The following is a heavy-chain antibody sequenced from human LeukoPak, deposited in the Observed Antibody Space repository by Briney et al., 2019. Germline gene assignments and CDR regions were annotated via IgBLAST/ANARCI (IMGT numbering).Heavy chain of an antibody. CDR2: ISSGSSEI. D-gene: IGHD7-27*01. CDR3: ARGRVSVTGAIDAFHI. CDR1: GSTFSTYT. Sequence: PGGSLRLSCTASGSTFSTYTMNWVRQAPGKGLEWVSSISSGSSEIYYADPVKGRLTISRDNTKNSLYLQMNSLRAEDTAVYYCARGRVSVTGAIDAFHIWGQGTMVTVSS. V-gene: IGHV3-21*01. J-gene: IGHJ3*02.